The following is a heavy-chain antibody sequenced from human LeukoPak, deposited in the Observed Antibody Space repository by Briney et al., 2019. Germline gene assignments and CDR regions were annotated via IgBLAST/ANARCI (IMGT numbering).Heavy chain of an antibody. CDR1: GITFSNYA. J-gene: IGHJ4*02. V-gene: IGHV3-23*01. Sequence: GGSLRLSCVASGITFSNYAVSWVRQAPEKGLDWVSVISGSTHKIRYADSVKGRFTVSRDNSENIVYLQMNNLRAEDTAVYYCAGRVTGYSSGYVYWGQGTLVTVSS. D-gene: IGHD5-18*01. CDR3: AGRVTGYSSGYVY. CDR2: ISGSTHKI.